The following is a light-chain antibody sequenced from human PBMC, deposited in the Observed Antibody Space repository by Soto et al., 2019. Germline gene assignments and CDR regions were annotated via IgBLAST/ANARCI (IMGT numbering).Light chain of an antibody. CDR2: DDS. V-gene: IGLV3-21*02. Sequence: SYDLAQPPSVSVAPGQTARITCGGNDIGSKRVHWYQQKPGQAPVLVVYDDSDRPSGIPERFSGSNSGNTATLAISRVEAGDEADYSCQVWDTSSDHYVFGSGTKVTVL. CDR3: QVWDTSSDHYV. J-gene: IGLJ1*01. CDR1: DIGSKR.